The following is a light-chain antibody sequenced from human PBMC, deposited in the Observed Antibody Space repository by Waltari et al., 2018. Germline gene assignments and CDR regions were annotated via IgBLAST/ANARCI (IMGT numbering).Light chain of an antibody. J-gene: IGKJ1*01. CDR3: QQYYSTPGWT. CDR1: QSVLYSSNNKNY. Sequence: DIVMTQSPDSLAVSLGERATINCKSSQSVLYSSNNKNYLAWYQQKPGQPPKLLTYWASTLESGVPDRFSGSGSGTDFTLTISSLQAEDVAVYYCQQYYSTPGWTFGQGTKVEIK. CDR2: WAS. V-gene: IGKV4-1*01.